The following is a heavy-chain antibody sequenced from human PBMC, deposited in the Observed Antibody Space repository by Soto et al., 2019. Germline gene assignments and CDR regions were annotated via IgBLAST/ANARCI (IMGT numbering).Heavy chain of an antibody. Sequence: QVTWKESGPVLVKPTETLTLTCTASGFSLSNARMGVSWIRQPPGKALEWLAHIFSNDEKSYSTSLQSRLTISKDTSKSQVVLTMTNMDPVDTATYYCARLSYSYGTPAFDYWGQGTLVTVSS. D-gene: IGHD5-18*01. CDR1: GFSLSNARMG. CDR3: ARLSYSYGTPAFDY. J-gene: IGHJ4*02. V-gene: IGHV2-26*01. CDR2: IFSNDEK.